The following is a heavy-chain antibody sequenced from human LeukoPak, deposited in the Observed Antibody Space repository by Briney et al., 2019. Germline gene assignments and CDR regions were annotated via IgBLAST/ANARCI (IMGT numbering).Heavy chain of an antibody. V-gene: IGHV4-4*07. D-gene: IGHD6-19*01. CDR1: GGSISSYY. Sequence: SETLSLTCTVSGGSISSYYWTWIRQPAGKGLEWIGRIYTTGSTNHNPSLNSRVTMSVDTSKNQFSLKLSSVTAADTAVYYCAKDVSVQVAGTLWDYWGQGTLVTVSS. J-gene: IGHJ4*02. CDR3: AKDVSVQVAGTLWDY. CDR2: IYTTGST.